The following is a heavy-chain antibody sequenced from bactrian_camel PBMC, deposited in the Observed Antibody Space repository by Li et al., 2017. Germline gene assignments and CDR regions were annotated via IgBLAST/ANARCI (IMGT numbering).Heavy chain of an antibody. D-gene: IGHD6*01. J-gene: IGHJ6*01. Sequence: VQLVESGGGLVQPGGSLRLSCAASGFTFSSYAMSWVRQAPGKGLEWVSGISADGTTTYYVESVKGRFTISRDNAKNTVYLQLNSLKTEDMAMYYCAKDEYGGSWYDFGYWGQGTQVTVS. CDR3: AKDEYGGSWYDFGY. CDR2: ISADGTTT. V-gene: IGHV3S40*01. CDR1: GFTFSSYA.